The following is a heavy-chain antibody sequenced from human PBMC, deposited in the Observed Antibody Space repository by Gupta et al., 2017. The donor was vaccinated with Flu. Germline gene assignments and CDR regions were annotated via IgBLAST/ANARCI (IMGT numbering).Heavy chain of an antibody. J-gene: IGHJ4*02. D-gene: IGHD3-22*01. CDR2: ISGSGGST. CDR3: AKDTYYYDSSGYSSGGDYFDY. Sequence: EVQLLESGGGLVQPGGSLRLSCAASGFTFSSYAMSWVRQAPGKGLEWVSAISGSGGSTYYADSVKGRFTISRDNSKNTLYLQMNSLRAEDTAVYYCAKDTYYYDSSGYSSGGDYFDYWGQGTLVTVSS. CDR1: GFTFSSYA. V-gene: IGHV3-23*01.